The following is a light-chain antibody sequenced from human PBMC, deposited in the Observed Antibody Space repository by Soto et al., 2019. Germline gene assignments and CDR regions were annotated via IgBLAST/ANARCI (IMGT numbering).Light chain of an antibody. Sequence: QPVLTQPPSASASLGASVTLTCTLSSGYSNYKVDWYQQRPGKGPRFVMRVGTGGIVGSKGDGIPDRFSVLGSGLNRYLTIKNIQEEDESDYHCGADHGSGSNCVYLVFGGGTKVTVL. CDR1: SGYSNYK. J-gene: IGLJ2*01. CDR3: GADHGSGSNCVYLV. V-gene: IGLV9-49*01. CDR2: VGTGGIVG.